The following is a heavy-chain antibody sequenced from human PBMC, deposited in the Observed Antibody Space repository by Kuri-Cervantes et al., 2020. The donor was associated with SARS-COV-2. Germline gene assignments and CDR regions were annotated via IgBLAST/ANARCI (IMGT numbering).Heavy chain of an antibody. J-gene: IGHJ2*01. D-gene: IGHD2-2*01. CDR2: TRDDGTNK. Sequence: GGSLRLSCAASGFTFSSCAMHWVRQAPGKGLEWVAVTRDDGTNKYYADSVKGRFTISRDNSKKTLYLQMNSLRTEDTAVYNCARGFELCQYFDLWGRGTLVTVSS. CDR1: GFTFSSCA. V-gene: IGHV3-30-3*01. CDR3: ARGFELCQYFDL.